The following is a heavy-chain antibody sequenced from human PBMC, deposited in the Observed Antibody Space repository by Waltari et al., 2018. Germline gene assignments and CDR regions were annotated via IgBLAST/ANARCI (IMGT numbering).Heavy chain of an antibody. J-gene: IGHJ6*02. D-gene: IGHD2-2*01. CDR3: ARLSGYCDDTGCYGHYAMDV. CDR1: GGSVSTTSYS. V-gene: IGHV4-39*02. Sequence: QLQLQESGPGLVKPSETLSLTCTVSGGSVSTTSYSWAWVRQSPGKGLEWIGTFYYPGNSYYTPALTSRFTISVDSPENHLSLRLSAVTAADTAVYYCARLSGYCDDTGCYGHYAMDVWGQGTTVTVSS. CDR2: FYYPGNS.